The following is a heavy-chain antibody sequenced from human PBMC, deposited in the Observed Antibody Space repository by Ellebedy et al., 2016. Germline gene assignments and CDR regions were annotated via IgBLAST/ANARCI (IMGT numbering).Heavy chain of an antibody. Sequence: GGSLRLXCTASGFTFGDYAMSWVRQAPGEGLEGVSAIGGSDSSTYYADSVKGRFTISRDNSKNTVYLQMNSLGAEDTAVYYCAKGRPISNYPFRYYYYYYMDLWGKGTTVTVSS. CDR3: AKGRPISNYPFRYYYYYYMDL. CDR2: IGGSDSST. V-gene: IGHV3-23*01. J-gene: IGHJ6*03. CDR1: GFTFGDYA. D-gene: IGHD4-11*01.